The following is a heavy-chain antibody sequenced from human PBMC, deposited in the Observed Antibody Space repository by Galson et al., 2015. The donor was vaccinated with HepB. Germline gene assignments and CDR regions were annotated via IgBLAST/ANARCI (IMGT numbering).Heavy chain of an antibody. J-gene: IGHJ3*02. CDR2: ISAYNGNT. V-gene: IGHV1-18*01. D-gene: IGHD3-10*01. CDR1: GYTFTSYG. CDR3: ARVEMVRGVIMIGRPRGAFDI. Sequence: SVKVSCKASGYTFTSYGISWVRQAPGQGLEWMGWISAYNGNTNYAQKLQGRVTMTTDTSTSTAYMELRSLRSDDTAVYYCARVEMVRGVIMIGRPRGAFDIWGQGTMVTVSS.